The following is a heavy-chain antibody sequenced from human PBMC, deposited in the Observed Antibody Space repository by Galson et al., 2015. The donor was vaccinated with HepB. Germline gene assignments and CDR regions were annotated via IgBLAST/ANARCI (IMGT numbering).Heavy chain of an antibody. D-gene: IGHD3-22*01. V-gene: IGHV3-72*01. J-gene: IGHJ3*02. CDR2: TGNRAKSYST. CDR1: GLMFSDHD. CDR3: ARRRYYDTSGYYSYGFDI. Sequence: SLRLSCAASGLMFSDHDMDWVRQAPGKGLEWVGRTGNRAKSYSTEYVASVKGRFTISRDDSKKSVYLQMNSLKMEDTAVYYCARRRYYDTSGYYSYGFDIWAKGQWSPSLQ.